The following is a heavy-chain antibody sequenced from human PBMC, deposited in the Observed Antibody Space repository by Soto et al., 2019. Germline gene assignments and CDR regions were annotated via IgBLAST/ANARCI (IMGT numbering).Heavy chain of an antibody. CDR3: ARDPSSGSYINWFDP. CDR2: IYSGGST. D-gene: IGHD1-26*01. V-gene: IGHV3-53*05. CDR1: GFTVSSTY. Sequence: GGSLRLSCAASGFTVSSTYMSWVRQAPGKGLEWVSVIYSGGSTYYADSVKGRFTISRDNSKNTLYLQMNSLRAEDTAVYYCARDPSSGSYINWFDPWGQGTLVTVSS. J-gene: IGHJ5*02.